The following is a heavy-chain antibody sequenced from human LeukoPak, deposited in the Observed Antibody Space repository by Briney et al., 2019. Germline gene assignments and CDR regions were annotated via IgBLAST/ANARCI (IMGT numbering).Heavy chain of an antibody. CDR2: INAGNGNT. J-gene: IGHJ1*01. D-gene: IGHD6-19*01. V-gene: IGHV1-3*01. Sequence: ASVKVSFTASGYTFTIYAMHWVRQAPGQRLEWMGWINAGNGNTKYSQKFQGRVTITRDTSASTAYMELSSLRSEDTAVYYCARGLYSSGWAEYFQHWGQGTLVTVSS. CDR1: GYTFTIYA. CDR3: ARGLYSSGWAEYFQH.